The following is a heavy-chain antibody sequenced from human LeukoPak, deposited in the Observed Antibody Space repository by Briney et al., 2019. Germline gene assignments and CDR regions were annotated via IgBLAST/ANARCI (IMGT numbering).Heavy chain of an antibody. V-gene: IGHV3-21*06. CDR3: ARAYCSSTSCLDY. D-gene: IGHD2-2*01. J-gene: IGHJ4*02. Sequence: PGGSLRLSCAASGFTFSSYLMNWVRQAPGKGLEWVSSISSSSSNIYYADSVKGRFTISRDNAKNSLFLQMSSLRADDTAVYYCARAYCSSTSCLDYWGQGTLVTVSS. CDR2: ISSSSSNI. CDR1: GFTFSSYL.